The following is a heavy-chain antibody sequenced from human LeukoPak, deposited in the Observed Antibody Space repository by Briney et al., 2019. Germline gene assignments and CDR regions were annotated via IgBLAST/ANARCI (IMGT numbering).Heavy chain of an antibody. J-gene: IGHJ4*02. Sequence: GGSLRLSCAASGFTFSSNEMSWVRQATGKGREWVSSISGGSTYYANSRKGRFTISRDNSKNTLYLQMNSLRAEDTAIYYCAGKIVVAGTRAFDYWGQGTLVTVSS. CDR2: ISGGST. CDR3: AGKIVVAGTRAFDY. D-gene: IGHD6-19*01. CDR1: GFTFSSNE. V-gene: IGHV3-38-3*01.